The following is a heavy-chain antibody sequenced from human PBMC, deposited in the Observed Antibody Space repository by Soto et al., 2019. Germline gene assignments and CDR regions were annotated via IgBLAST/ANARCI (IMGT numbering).Heavy chain of an antibody. CDR2: ISGSGGST. D-gene: IGHD3-22*01. V-gene: IGHV3-23*01. Sequence: GGSLRLSCAASGFTFSSYAMSWVRQAPGKGLEWVSAISGSGGSTYYADSVKGRFTISRDNSKNTLYLQMNSLRAEDTAVYYCAEYSSSGYYYDSSGPPNFDYWGQGTLVTVSS. J-gene: IGHJ4*02. CDR1: GFTFSSYA. CDR3: AEYSSSGYYYDSSGPPNFDY.